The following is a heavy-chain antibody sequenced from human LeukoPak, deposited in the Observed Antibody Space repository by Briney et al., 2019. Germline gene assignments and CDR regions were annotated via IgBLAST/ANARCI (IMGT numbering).Heavy chain of an antibody. CDR1: TGSFSGYY. Sequence: SETLSLTCAVYTGSFSGYYWTWIRQPPGKGLEWIGEINHSGSTNCNPSLKSRITLSVDTSKNQFSLKVGSVTDADTAIYYCARNRADGSGTYYERNPLNFDSWGQGTLVTVSS. V-gene: IGHV4-34*01. CDR2: INHSGST. J-gene: IGHJ4*01. D-gene: IGHD3-10*01. CDR3: ARNRADGSGTYYERNPLNFDS.